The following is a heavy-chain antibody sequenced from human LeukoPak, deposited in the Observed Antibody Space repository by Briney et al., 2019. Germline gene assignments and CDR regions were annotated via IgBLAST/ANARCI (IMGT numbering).Heavy chain of an antibody. CDR2: ISGSGGST. J-gene: IGHJ4*02. D-gene: IGHD2-2*01. V-gene: IGHV3-23*01. Sequence: PGGSLRLSCAASGFTFSSYAMSWVRQAPGKGLEWVSAISGSGGSTYYADSVKGRFTISRDNSKNTLYLQMNSLRAEDTAVYYWAKVHSSTSDEDYWGQGTLVTVSS. CDR3: AKVHSSTSDEDY. CDR1: GFTFSSYA.